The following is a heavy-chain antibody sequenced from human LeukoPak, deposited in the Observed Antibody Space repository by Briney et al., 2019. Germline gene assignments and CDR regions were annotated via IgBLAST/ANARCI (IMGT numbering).Heavy chain of an antibody. CDR2: IIPILGIA. D-gene: IGHD2-8*01. Sequence: GASVKVSCKASGGTFSSYTISWVRQAPGQGLEWVGRIIPILGIANYAQKFQGRVTITADKSTSTAYMELSSLRSEDTAVYYCARDCTNGVCLGDYYGMDVWGQGTTVTVSS. J-gene: IGHJ6*02. V-gene: IGHV1-69*04. CDR3: ARDCTNGVCLGDYYGMDV. CDR1: GGTFSSYT.